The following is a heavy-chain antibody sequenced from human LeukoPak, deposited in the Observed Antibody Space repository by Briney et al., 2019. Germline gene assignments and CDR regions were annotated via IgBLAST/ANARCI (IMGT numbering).Heavy chain of an antibody. CDR2: IGGRGGST. CDR1: GFTFSSYA. CDR3: AKEGGA. V-gene: IGHV3-23*01. D-gene: IGHD3-16*01. J-gene: IGHJ5*02. Sequence: GGSLRLSCAASGFTFSSYAMSWVRQAPGQGLEWVSAIGGRGGSTYYADSVKGRVTISRDNSKNTVSLQMNSLRSDDTAIYYCAKEGGAWGQGTLVVVSS.